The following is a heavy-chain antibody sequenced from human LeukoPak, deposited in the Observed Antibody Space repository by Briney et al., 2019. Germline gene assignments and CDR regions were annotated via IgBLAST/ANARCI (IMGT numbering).Heavy chain of an antibody. CDR1: GGSLSSHY. J-gene: IGHJ4*02. V-gene: IGHV4-59*11. CDR2: IYSRGNT. D-gene: IGHD6-13*01. Sequence: PSETLSLTCTVSGGSLSSHYWSWIRQPPGKGLEWIGYIYSRGNTKYDPSLKSRVTISIDTSKIQFSLKLNSVTAADTAVYYCARDGGSTWDFDYWGQGTLVTVSS. CDR3: ARDGGSTWDFDY.